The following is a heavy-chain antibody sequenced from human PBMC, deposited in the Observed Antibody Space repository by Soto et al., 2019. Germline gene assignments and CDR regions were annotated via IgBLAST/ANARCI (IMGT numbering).Heavy chain of an antibody. CDR2: ISYDGSKQ. CDR1: GFAFSSFA. V-gene: IGHV3-30-3*01. D-gene: IGHD2-15*01. Sequence: GGSLRLSCAASGFAFSSFAMHWVRQAPGKGLEWVAVISYDGSKQHYADSVKGLFTISRDNSKNTLYLQMNSLRAEDKAVYYCATTQGGLKFDYWGQGTLVTVPS. J-gene: IGHJ4*02. CDR3: ATTQGGLKFDY.